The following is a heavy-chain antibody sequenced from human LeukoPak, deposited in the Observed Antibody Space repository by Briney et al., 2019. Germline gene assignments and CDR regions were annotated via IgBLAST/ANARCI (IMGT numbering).Heavy chain of an antibody. D-gene: IGHD1-7*01. J-gene: IGHJ4*02. CDR3: ARGVNWTYEFDY. V-gene: IGHV4-34*01. CDR2: INHSGST. CDR1: GGSFSGYY. Sequence: SETLSLTCAVYGGSFSGYYWSWIRQPPGKGLEWIGEINHSGSTNYNPSLKSRVTISVDTSKNQFSLKLSSVTAADTAVYYCARGVNWTYEFDYCGQGTLVAVSS.